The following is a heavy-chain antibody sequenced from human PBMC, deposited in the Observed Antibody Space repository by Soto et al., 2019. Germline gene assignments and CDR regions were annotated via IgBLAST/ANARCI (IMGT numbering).Heavy chain of an antibody. CDR2: FIPIFRTL. CDR3: VRDRRIYYSDPHDEFVASDYEV. D-gene: IGHD3-22*01. V-gene: IGHV1-69*01. J-gene: IGHJ3*01. CDR1: GGIFGSHG. Sequence: QVQLIQSAAEVQKPGSSVRVSCTASGGIFGSHGFSWVRQAPGQRLEWVGGFIPIFRTLTYTEKFQARVRIAADESTNTVYLDLSSLTSEVTAVYYCVRDRRIYYSDPHDEFVASDYEVWGQGTMVSVSS.